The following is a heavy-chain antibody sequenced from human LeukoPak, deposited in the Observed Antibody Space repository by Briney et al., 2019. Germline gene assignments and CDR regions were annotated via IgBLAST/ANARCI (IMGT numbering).Heavy chain of an antibody. CDR2: INPNSGGT. CDR3: ARDTTGTPSWFDP. Sequence: ASVKVSCKASGYTFTGYYTHWVRQAPGQGLEWMGWINPNSGGTNYAQKFQGRVTMTRDTSISTAYMELSRLRSDDTAVYYCARDTTGTPSWFDPWGQGTLVTVSS. CDR1: GYTFTGYY. D-gene: IGHD1-1*01. J-gene: IGHJ5*02. V-gene: IGHV1-2*02.